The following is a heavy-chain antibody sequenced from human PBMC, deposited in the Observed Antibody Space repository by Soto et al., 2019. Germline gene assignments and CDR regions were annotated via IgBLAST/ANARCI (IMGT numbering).Heavy chain of an antibody. CDR3: ARVTQVPLTSRLPAAIFAPRGAFDI. Sequence: QLQLQESGPGLVKPSETLSLTCTVSGGSISSSSYYWGWIRQPPGKGLEWIGSIYYSGSTYYNPSLKSRVTISVDTSKTQFSLKLSSVTAADTAVYYCARVTQVPLTSRLPAAIFAPRGAFDIWGQGTMVTVSS. J-gene: IGHJ3*02. V-gene: IGHV4-39*01. CDR1: GGSISSSSYY. CDR2: IYYSGST. D-gene: IGHD2-2*02.